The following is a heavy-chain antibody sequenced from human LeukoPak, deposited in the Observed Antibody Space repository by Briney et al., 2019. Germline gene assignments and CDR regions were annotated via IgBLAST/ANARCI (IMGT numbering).Heavy chain of an antibody. CDR3: AREAPYSSSWNVPYNWFDP. CDR2: IYTSVST. CDR1: GGSISSYY. Sequence: PSETLSLTCTLSGGSISSYYWSWIRQPARKGLEWIGCIYTSVSTNYNPSLKSRVTMSVDTSKNQFSLKLSSVTAADTAVYYCAREAPYSSSWNVPYNWFDPWGQGTLVTVSS. D-gene: IGHD6-13*01. V-gene: IGHV4-4*07. J-gene: IGHJ5*02.